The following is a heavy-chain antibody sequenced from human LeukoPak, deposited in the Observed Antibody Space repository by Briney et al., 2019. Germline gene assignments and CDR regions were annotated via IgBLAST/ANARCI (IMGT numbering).Heavy chain of an antibody. J-gene: IGHJ3*02. V-gene: IGHV1-3*01. D-gene: IGHD3-22*01. CDR1: GYTFTSYA. CDR2: INAGNGNT. Sequence: ASVKVSCKAYGYTFTSYAMHWVRQAPGQRLEWMGGINAGNGNTKYSQKFQGRVTITRDTSASTAYMELSSLRSEDTAVYYCARGKDSSGPDDAFDIWAKGQWSPSLQ. CDR3: ARGKDSSGPDDAFDI.